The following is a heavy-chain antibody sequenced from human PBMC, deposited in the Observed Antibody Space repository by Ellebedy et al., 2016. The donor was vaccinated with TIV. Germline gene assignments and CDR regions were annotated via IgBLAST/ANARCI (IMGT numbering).Heavy chain of an antibody. CDR3: ARDGGSYSDFDH. CDR2: INPNSGGT. J-gene: IGHJ4*02. D-gene: IGHD1-26*01. CDR1: GYTFTGYY. V-gene: IGHV1-2*04. Sequence: AASVTVSCKASGYTFTGYYMHWVRQAPGQGLEWMGWINPNSGGTNYAQKFQGWVTMTRDTPISTAYMELSRLRSDDTAVYYCARDGGSYSDFDHWGQGTLVTVSS.